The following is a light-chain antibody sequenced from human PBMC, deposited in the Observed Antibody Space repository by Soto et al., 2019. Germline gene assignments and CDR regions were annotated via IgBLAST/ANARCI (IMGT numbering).Light chain of an antibody. J-gene: IGLJ1*01. CDR2: EVS. V-gene: IGLV2-14*01. Sequence: QSALTQPASVSGSPGQSITISCTVTSSDIGGYNYVSWYQQHPGKAPKLIIYEVSNRPSGVSNRFSASKSDNTASLTISGLQAEDEADYYCSSYTGSRTPYVFGTGTKVTVL. CDR3: SSYTGSRTPYV. CDR1: SSDIGGYNY.